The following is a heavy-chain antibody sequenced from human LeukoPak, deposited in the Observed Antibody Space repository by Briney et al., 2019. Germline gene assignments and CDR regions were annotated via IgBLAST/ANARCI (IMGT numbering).Heavy chain of an antibody. D-gene: IGHD1-26*01. J-gene: IGHJ4*02. CDR3: AKYGPGGWELWLDY. CDR1: GFTFSSYA. CDR2: ISGSGGST. V-gene: IGHV3-23*01. Sequence: GGSLRLSCAASGFTFSSYAMSWVRQAPGKGREWVSAISGSGGSTYYADSVKGRFTISRDNSKNTLYLQMNSLRAEDTAVYYCAKYGPGGWELWLDYWGQGTLVTVSS.